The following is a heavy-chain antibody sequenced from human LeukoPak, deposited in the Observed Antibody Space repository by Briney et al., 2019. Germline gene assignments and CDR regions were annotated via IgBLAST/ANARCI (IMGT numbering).Heavy chain of an antibody. D-gene: IGHD5-12*01. CDR1: GYTFTGYY. CDR3: ARVDVSYEDAFDI. CDR2: INPNSGGT. V-gene: IGHV1-2*02. J-gene: IGHJ3*02. Sequence: ASVKVSCKASGYTFTGYYMHWVRQAPGQGLEWMGWINPNSGGTNYAQKFQGRVTMTRDTSISTAYMELSRLRSDDTAVYYCARVDVSYEDAFDIWGQGTMVTVSS.